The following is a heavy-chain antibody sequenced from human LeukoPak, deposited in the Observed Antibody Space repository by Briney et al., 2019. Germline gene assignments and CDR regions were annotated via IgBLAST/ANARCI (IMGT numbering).Heavy chain of an antibody. Sequence: SETLSLTCTVSGGSISSGGYYWSWIRQHPGKGLEWIGYIYYSGSTYYNPSLKSRVTISVDTSKNQFSLKLSSVTAADTAVYYCARVFLQGLDYWGQGTLVTVSS. J-gene: IGHJ4*02. V-gene: IGHV4-31*03. CDR2: IYYSGST. CDR3: ARVFLQGLDY. CDR1: GGSISSGGYY. D-gene: IGHD4-11*01.